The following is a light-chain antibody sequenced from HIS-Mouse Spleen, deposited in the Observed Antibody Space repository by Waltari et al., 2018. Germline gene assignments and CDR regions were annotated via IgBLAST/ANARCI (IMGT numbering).Light chain of an antibody. CDR1: SSDVGGYNS. CDR3: SSYTSSSTLDVV. J-gene: IGLJ2*01. Sequence: QSALTQPASVSGSPGQSITISCTGTSSDVGGYNSVSWYQQHPGKAPQLMIYDVSNRPSGVSNRFSGSKSGNTASLTISGLQAEDEADYYCSSYTSSSTLDVVFGGGTKLTVL. CDR2: DVS. V-gene: IGLV2-14*03.